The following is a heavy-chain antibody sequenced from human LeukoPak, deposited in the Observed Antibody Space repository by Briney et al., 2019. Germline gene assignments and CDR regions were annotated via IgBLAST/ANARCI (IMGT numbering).Heavy chain of an antibody. Sequence: PGGSLRLSCAASGFTFSTYNMAWVRQAPGKGLEGVANIEQDGSEKDYVDSVKGRFTSSRDNAKNSLYLQMNSLRAEDTAVYYCARVVFDAFDIWGQGTMVTVSS. V-gene: IGHV3-7*01. CDR1: GFTFSTYN. J-gene: IGHJ3*02. CDR3: ARVVFDAFDI. CDR2: IEQDGSEK.